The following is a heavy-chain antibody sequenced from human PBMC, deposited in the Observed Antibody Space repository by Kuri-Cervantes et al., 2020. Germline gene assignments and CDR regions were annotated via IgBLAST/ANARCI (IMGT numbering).Heavy chain of an antibody. V-gene: IGHV5-51*01. CDR2: IYPGDSDT. Sequence: KVSCKGSGYSFTSYWIGWVRQMPGKGPEWMGIIYPGDSDTRYSPSFQGQVTISADKSISTAYLQWSSLKASDTAMYYCARRIAAAMVWDYWGQGTLVTVSS. J-gene: IGHJ4*02. CDR3: ARRIAAAMVWDY. CDR1: GYSFTSYW. D-gene: IGHD6-13*01.